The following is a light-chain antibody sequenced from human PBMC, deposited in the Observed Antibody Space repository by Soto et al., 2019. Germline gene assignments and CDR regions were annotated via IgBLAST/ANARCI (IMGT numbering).Light chain of an antibody. CDR2: GAS. CDR3: LQYNKWPRT. V-gene: IGKV3-15*01. Sequence: EIVMAQSPATLTLSPVERATLSCSANQSLGNNIAWYQPTPGQAPRLLIYGASTGATGLPARFSGSGSGTEFTLSISSLQSEDFAVYYCLQYNKWPRTCGQGTKGDIK. J-gene: IGKJ1*01. CDR1: QSLGNN.